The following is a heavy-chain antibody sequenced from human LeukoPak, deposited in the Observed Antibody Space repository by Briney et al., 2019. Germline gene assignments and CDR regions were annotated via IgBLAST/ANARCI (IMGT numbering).Heavy chain of an antibody. CDR3: AAPPPGYSFSNHYYYMDV. J-gene: IGHJ6*03. Sequence: SVKVSCKPSGGTINDYAVYWVRQAPGQGLEWMARIIPIIGTVNYAQNFQDRLTISADKSTNTAHMEPSSLRFDDTAIYYCAAPPPGYSFSNHYYYMDVWGKGTTVIVSS. V-gene: IGHV1-69*04. CDR1: GGTINDYA. CDR2: IIPIIGTV. D-gene: IGHD1-1*01.